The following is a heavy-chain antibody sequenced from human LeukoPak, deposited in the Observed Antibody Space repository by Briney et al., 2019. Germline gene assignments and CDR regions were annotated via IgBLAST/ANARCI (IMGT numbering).Heavy chain of an antibody. CDR1: GGSINNYY. V-gene: IGHV4-4*07. CDR2: IYTRGST. CDR3: ARHKRITIFGVGSYYMDV. Sequence: SSENLSFTCTVSGGSINNYYWSWIRQPAGKGLEWIGRIYTRGSTNYNPSLKSRVTISVDTSKNQFSLKLSSVTAADTAVYYCARHKRITIFGVGSYYMDVWGKGTTVTVSS. J-gene: IGHJ6*03. D-gene: IGHD3-3*01.